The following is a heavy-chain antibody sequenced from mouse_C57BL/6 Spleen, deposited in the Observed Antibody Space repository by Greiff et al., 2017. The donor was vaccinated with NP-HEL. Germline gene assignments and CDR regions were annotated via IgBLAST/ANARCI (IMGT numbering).Heavy chain of an antibody. CDR2: IDPSDSYT. Sequence: VQLQQPGAELVKPGASVTLSCKASGYTFTSYWMQWVKQRPGQGLEWIGEIDPSDSYTNYNQKFKGKATLTVDTSSSTAYMQLSSLTSEDSAVYYCARGQGYDYPFAYWGQGTLVTVSA. D-gene: IGHD2-4*01. J-gene: IGHJ3*01. CDR1: GYTFTSYW. CDR3: ARGQGYDYPFAY. V-gene: IGHV1-50*01.